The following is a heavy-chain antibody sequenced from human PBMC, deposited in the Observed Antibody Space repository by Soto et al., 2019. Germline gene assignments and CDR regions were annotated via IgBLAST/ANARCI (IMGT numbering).Heavy chain of an antibody. Sequence: ASVKVSCKASGYIFTNYYIHWVRQAPGQGLEWMAIINPNGGSTNCAQEFQGRITLTRDTSTSTAYMELSSLRSEDTAVYYCARDRFGLLRFLEWPPGWFDPWGQGTLVTVSS. CDR2: INPNGGST. D-gene: IGHD3-3*01. CDR3: ARDRFGLLRFLEWPPGWFDP. CDR1: GYIFTNYY. V-gene: IGHV1-46*01. J-gene: IGHJ5*02.